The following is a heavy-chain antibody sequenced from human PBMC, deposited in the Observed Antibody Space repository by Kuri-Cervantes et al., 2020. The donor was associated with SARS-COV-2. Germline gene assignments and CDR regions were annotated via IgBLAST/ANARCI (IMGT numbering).Heavy chain of an antibody. D-gene: IGHD2-2*02. CDR2: ISSSSSYI. V-gene: IGHV3-21*04. CDR1: GFTFSSDS. Sequence: ESMMISCAASGFTFSSDSMNWVRQAPGKGLEWVSSISSSSSYIYYADSVKGRFTISRDNAKNSLYLQMNSLKTEDTAVYYCTWGSGYCSSTSCYTFHYYYGMDVWGQGTTVTVSS. CDR3: TWGSGYCSSTSCYTFHYYYGMDV. J-gene: IGHJ6*02.